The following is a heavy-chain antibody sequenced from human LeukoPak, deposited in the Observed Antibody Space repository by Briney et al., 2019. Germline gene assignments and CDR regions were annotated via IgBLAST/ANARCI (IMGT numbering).Heavy chain of an antibody. Sequence: ASVKVSCKASGYTLTSHGITWMRQAPGQGLEWMGWISLYDGKTNYALKVQDRLTMTTDRSTSTTYMELRSLGSDDTAVYYCARDSIVGATGDAFDIWGQGTMVTVSS. V-gene: IGHV1-18*01. J-gene: IGHJ3*02. CDR3: ARDSIVGATGDAFDI. D-gene: IGHD1-26*01. CDR1: GYTLTSHG. CDR2: ISLYDGKT.